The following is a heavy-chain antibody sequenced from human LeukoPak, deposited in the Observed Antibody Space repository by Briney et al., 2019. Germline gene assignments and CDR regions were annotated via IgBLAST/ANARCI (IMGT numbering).Heavy chain of an antibody. V-gene: IGHV5-10-1*01. Sequence: PGESPIISCKASGYSFITYWISWVRQMPGKGLEWMGRIDPTDSDTNYSPAFQGHVTISADKSINTLYLQWSSLKASDTAMYYCARPGDGGYLYFVYWARETLVTVSS. CDR3: ARPGDGGYLYFVY. J-gene: IGHJ4*02. CDR2: IDPTDSDT. CDR1: GYSFITYW. D-gene: IGHD2-15*01.